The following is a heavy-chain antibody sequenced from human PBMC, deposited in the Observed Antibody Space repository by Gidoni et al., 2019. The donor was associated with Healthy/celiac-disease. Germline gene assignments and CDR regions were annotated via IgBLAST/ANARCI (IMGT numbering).Heavy chain of an antibody. J-gene: IGHJ4*02. Sequence: QVQLQESGPGLVKPSQTLSLTCTVSGGSISSGSYYWSWIRQPAGKGLEWIGRIYTSGSTNYNPSLKSRVTISVDTSKNQFSLKLSSVTAADTAVYYCATLDRYSTIDYWGQGTLVTVSS. CDR2: IYTSGST. CDR3: ATLDRYSTIDY. D-gene: IGHD2-2*03. V-gene: IGHV4-61*02. CDR1: GGSISSGSYY.